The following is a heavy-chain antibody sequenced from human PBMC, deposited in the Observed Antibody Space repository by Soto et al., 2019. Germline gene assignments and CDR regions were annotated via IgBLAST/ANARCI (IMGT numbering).Heavy chain of an antibody. Sequence: GGSLRLSCAASGFTFSSFAMSWVRQAPGKGLEWVSSIDSSTGVNTYYADSLKGQFTISRDDSSSTLYLQMNSLRVDDTAVYYCARPLVAVARTRWFDPWGQGILVTVSS. CDR2: IDSSTGVNT. J-gene: IGHJ5*02. CDR3: ARPLVAVARTRWFDP. D-gene: IGHD6-19*01. CDR1: GFTFSSFA. V-gene: IGHV3-23*01.